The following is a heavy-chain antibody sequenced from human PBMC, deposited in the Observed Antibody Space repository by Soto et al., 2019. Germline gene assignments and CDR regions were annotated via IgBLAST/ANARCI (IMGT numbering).Heavy chain of an antibody. Sequence: QVQLVQSGAEVEKPGASVKVSCKASGYTFTSYGISWVRQAPGQGLEWMGWISAYNGNTNYAQKLQGRVTMTTDTSTSTAYMELRSLRSDDTAVYYCARVAITLVRGVSFYYYYGMDVWGQGTTVTVSS. V-gene: IGHV1-18*01. CDR2: ISAYNGNT. D-gene: IGHD3-10*01. CDR1: GYTFTSYG. CDR3: ARVAITLVRGVSFYYYYGMDV. J-gene: IGHJ6*02.